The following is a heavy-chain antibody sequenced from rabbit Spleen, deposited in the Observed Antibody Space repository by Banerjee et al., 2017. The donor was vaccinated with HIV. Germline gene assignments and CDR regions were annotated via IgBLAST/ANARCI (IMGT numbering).Heavy chain of an antibody. CDR3: ARDTSSSFSSYGMDL. D-gene: IGHD1-1*01. J-gene: IGHJ6*01. Sequence: QSLEESGGDLVKPGASLTLTCTASGFSFSSSHWICWVRQAPGKGLEWIACIYAGSSGSSYYASWAKGRFTISKTSSTTLTLQMTSLTAADTATYFCARDTSSSFSSYGMDLWGQGTLVTVS. V-gene: IGHV1S40*01. CDR2: IYAGSSGSS. CDR1: GFSFSSSHW.